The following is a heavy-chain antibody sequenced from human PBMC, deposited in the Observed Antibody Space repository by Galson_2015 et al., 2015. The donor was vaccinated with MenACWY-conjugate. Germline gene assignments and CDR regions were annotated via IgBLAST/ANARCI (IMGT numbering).Heavy chain of an antibody. CDR3: ARGAIYFDY. V-gene: IGHV4-39*07. Sequence: PLSLTCTVSGGSISSSSYYWGWIRPPPGQGLEWIGSIYYSGSTYYNPSLKSRVTISVDTSKNQFSLKLSSVTAADTAVYYCARGAIYFDYWGQGTLVTVSS. CDR2: IYYSGST. CDR1: GGSISSSSYY. J-gene: IGHJ4*02.